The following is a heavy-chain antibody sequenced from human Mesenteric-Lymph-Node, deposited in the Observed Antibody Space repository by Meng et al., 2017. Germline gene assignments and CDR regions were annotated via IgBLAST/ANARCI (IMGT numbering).Heavy chain of an antibody. J-gene: IGHJ5*02. Sequence: LQLQESGPGLVKPSEPLSLTCTVSGGSISSSSYYWSWIRQPPGKGLEWIGSIYYSGSTYYNPSLKSRVTISVDTSKNQFSLKLSSVTAADTAVYYCASIAVAGSWFDPWGQGTLVTV. CDR2: IYYSGST. D-gene: IGHD6-19*01. CDR1: GGSISSSSYY. CDR3: ASIAVAGSWFDP. V-gene: IGHV4-39*07.